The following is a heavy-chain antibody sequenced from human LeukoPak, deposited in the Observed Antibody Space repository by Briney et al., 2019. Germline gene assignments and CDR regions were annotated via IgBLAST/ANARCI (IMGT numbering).Heavy chain of an antibody. V-gene: IGHV3-15*01. J-gene: IGHJ4*02. CDR3: TTNHFN. CDR1: GFTFTNAW. CDR2: IISKTGGGAT. Sequence: PGGSLRLSCVASGFTFTNAWMSWVRQAPGKGLEWVGRIISKTGGGATDYTAPVKGRFTISRDDSKNTLYLQMNSLNTEDTGVYSCTTNHFNWGQGTLVTVSS. D-gene: IGHD3-3*02.